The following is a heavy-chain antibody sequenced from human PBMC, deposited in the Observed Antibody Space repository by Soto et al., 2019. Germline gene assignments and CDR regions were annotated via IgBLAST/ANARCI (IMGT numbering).Heavy chain of an antibody. CDR2: ISYDGSEK. V-gene: IGHV3-30*18. J-gene: IGHJ6*02. CDR3: VKDRVPGAYGHYYGMDV. Sequence: GGSLRLSCRVSGFTFNNSGMHWVRQAPGKGLEWMAVISYDGSEKHYADSMKGRLTISRDNSKDTLHLQMNSLRAEDTAIYFCVKDRVPGAYGHYYGMDVWGQATTVTVSS. CDR1: GFTFNNSG. D-gene: IGHD4-17*01.